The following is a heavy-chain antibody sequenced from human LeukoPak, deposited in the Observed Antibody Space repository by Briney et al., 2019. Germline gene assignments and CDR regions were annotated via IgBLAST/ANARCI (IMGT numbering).Heavy chain of an antibody. J-gene: IGHJ5*02. CDR2: IYGGVNT. CDR3: PIDGVRNNSRWDWLYP. D-gene: IGHD1-14*01. V-gene: IGHV3-66*01. Sequence: GGSLRLSCAASGFTVSSNYTRWLRQAPGKGLEWVSVIYGGVNTVYAVSVQGRFTISRDNAKNSLYLQMNSLRAEDTAVYYWPIDGVRNNSRWDWLYPSGQGTLLTVSS. CDR1: GFTVSSNY.